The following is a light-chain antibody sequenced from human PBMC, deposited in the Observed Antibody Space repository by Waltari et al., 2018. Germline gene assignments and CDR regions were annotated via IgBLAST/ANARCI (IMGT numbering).Light chain of an antibody. CDR1: QSVLQNSNNRNY. CDR3: QQYYDTPYT. V-gene: IGKV4-1*01. Sequence: DIVMTQSPDSLAVSLGERATINGKSSQSVLQNSNNRNYLAWYQQTPGQPPKLLIYWASTRESGVPDRFSASGSGTDFTLTISSLQAEDVAVYYCQQYYDTPYTFGQGTKLEIK. J-gene: IGKJ2*01. CDR2: WAS.